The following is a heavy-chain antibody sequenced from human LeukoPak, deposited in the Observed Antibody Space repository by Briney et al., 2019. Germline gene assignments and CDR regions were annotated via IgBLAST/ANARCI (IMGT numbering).Heavy chain of an antibody. CDR3: ASYYGSGSYSWFDP. CDR2: IYYSGST. J-gene: IGHJ5*02. V-gene: IGHV4-39*07. CDR1: GGSISSSSYY. D-gene: IGHD3-10*01. Sequence: SETLSLTCTVSGGSISSSSYYWGWIRQPPGKGLEWIGSIYYSGSTNYNPSLKSRVTISVDTSKNQFSLKLSSVTAADTAVYYCASYYGSGSYSWFDPWGQGTLVTVSS.